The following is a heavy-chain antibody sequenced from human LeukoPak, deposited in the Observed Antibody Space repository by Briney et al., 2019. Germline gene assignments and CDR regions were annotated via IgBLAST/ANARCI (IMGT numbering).Heavy chain of an antibody. J-gene: IGHJ4*02. Sequence: PSETLSLTCTVSGGSISSSSYYWGWIRQPPGKGLEWIGSIYYSGSTYYNPSLKSRVTISVDTSKNQFSLKLSSVTAADTAVYYCARLRAEVVPIVVYFDYWGQGTLVTVSS. CDR1: GGSISSSSYY. CDR3: ARLRAEVVPIVVYFDY. V-gene: IGHV4-39*07. CDR2: IYYSGST. D-gene: IGHD1-26*01.